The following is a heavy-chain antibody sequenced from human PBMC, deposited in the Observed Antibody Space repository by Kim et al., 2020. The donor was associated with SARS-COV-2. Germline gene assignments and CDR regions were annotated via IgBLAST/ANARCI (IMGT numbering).Heavy chain of an antibody. CDR1: GYTFSKSW. D-gene: IGHD4-17*01. V-gene: IGHV5-51*01. J-gene: IGHJ4*01. CDR3: AKTSRTGLATVYF. CDR2: IYPDDSDT. Sequence: GESLKLSCQGSGYTFSKSWIAWVRRTPDKGLGWVGIIYPDDSDTKYSPSFQGRVRISADTSSSTAFLQWRSLQASETAMYYCAKTSRTGLATVYF.